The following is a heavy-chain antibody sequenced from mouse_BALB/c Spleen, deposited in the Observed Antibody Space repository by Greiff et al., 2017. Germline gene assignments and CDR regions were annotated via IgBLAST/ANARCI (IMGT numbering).Heavy chain of an antibody. CDR2: IDPENGDT. Sequence: DVQLQESGAELVRSGASVKLSCTASGFNIKDYYMHWVKQRPEQGLEWIGWIDPENGDTEYAPKFQGKATMTADTSSNTAYLQLSSLTSEDTAVYYCYYGNYGFAYWGQGTLVTVSA. CDR3: YYGNYGFAY. V-gene: IGHV14-4*02. CDR1: GFNIKDYY. J-gene: IGHJ3*01. D-gene: IGHD2-1*01.